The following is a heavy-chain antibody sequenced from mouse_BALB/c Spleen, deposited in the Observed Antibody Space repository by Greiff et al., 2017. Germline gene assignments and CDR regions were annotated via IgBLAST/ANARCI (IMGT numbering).Heavy chain of an antibody. J-gene: IGHJ3*01. CDR1: GYTFSSYW. V-gene: IGHV1-9*01. CDR2: ILPGSGST. D-gene: IGHD1-1*01. Sequence: VQLVESGAELMKPGASVKISCKATGYTFSSYWIAWVKQRPGHGLEWIGEILPGSGSTNYNEKFKGKATFTADTSSNTAYLQLSRLTTEDYAVDYWARGGLLQAYWGQGTLVTVSA. CDR3: ARGGLLQAY.